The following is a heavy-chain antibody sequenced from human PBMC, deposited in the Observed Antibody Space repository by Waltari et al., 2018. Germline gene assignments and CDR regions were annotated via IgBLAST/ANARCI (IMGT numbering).Heavy chain of an antibody. J-gene: IGHJ5*02. D-gene: IGHD6-19*01. CDR1: GYTFAGHY. V-gene: IGHV1-2*02. CDR2: INPKSGET. Sequence: QVQLVQSGTEVKKPGASVKVSCKASGYTFAGHYIHWVRQAPGHGLEWMGWINPKSGETSYALKLEGRVTLTQDTATTTAFMELSDLKADDTAIYYCEKDRYTSTWGSGTGDAWGQGTLVTVSS. CDR3: EKDRYTSTWGSGTGDA.